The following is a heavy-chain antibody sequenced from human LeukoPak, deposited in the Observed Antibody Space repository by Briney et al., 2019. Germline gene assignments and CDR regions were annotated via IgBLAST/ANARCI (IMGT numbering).Heavy chain of an antibody. CDR2: IYTNGGA. Sequence: SETLSLTCTVSGGSVTSGNYYWNWIRQPAGKGLEWIGRIYTNGGASYNPSLKSRVTISIDASKNQFSLKLSSVTAADTVVYYCAREPPGYWGQGILVTVSS. CDR3: AREPPGY. J-gene: IGHJ4*02. V-gene: IGHV4-61*02. CDR1: GGSVTSGNYY.